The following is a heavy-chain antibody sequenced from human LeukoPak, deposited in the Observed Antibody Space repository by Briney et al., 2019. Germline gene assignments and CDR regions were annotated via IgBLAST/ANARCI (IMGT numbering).Heavy chain of an antibody. Sequence: GRSLRLSCVAPGFTSEDYAMHWVRQAPGKGLEWVSGISWNSGGLGYADSVKGRFTISRDNAKNSLYVQMNSLRAEDMALYYCAKGGSYYELDYCGQGTLVTVSS. J-gene: IGHJ4*02. V-gene: IGHV3-9*02. CDR2: ISWNSGGL. CDR3: AKGGSYYELDY. D-gene: IGHD1-26*01. CDR1: GFTSEDYA.